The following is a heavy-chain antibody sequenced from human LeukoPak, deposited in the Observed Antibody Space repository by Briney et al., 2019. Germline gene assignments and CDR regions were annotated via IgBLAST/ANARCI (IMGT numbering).Heavy chain of an antibody. CDR3: ARGPMVRRVFIRRSKSGYFDY. CDR2: ISSSGSFI. Sequence: PGGSLRLSCAASGFTFSDYYMSWIRQAPGKGLEWVSYISSSGSFIYYADSVKGRFTTSRDNAKNSLYLQMNSLRAEDTAVYYCARGPMVRRVFIRRSKSGYFDYWGQGTLVTVSS. V-gene: IGHV3-11*04. D-gene: IGHD3-10*01. CDR1: GFTFSDYY. J-gene: IGHJ4*02.